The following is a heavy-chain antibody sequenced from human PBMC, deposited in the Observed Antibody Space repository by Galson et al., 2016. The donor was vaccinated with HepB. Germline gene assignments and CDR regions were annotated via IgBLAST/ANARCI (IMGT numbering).Heavy chain of an antibody. CDR3: AREVEYSSSQFDY. CDR1: GFTFSNFG. J-gene: IGHJ4*02. D-gene: IGHD5-12*01. Sequence: SLRLSCAASGFTFSNFGMHWVRQAPGKGLDWVAFIWYDGSDVYYADSVKGRFTISRDNSKNTLDLQMNSLRAEDTAVYYCAREVEYSSSQFDYWGQGNLVTVSS. V-gene: IGHV3-33*01. CDR2: IWYDGSDV.